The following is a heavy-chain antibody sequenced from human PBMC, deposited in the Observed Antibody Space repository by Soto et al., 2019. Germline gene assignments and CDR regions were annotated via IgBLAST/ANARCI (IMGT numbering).Heavy chain of an antibody. V-gene: IGHV3-23*01. J-gene: IGHJ6*02. CDR1: GFTFSSSA. CDR3: ANLLRYLDWATAPYYYGMDV. CDR2: ISGIGGST. Sequence: AGSLRLSCAASGFTFSSSAMSWVRQAPGNGLVWVSAISGIGGSTYYADYVKGRFTISRDNSKNTLYLQMNSRRAEDTAVYCCANLLRYLDWATAPYYYGMDVWGQGTTVTVSS. D-gene: IGHD3-9*01.